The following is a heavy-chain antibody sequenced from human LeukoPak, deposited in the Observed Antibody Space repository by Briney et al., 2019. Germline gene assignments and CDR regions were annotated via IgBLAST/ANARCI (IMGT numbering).Heavy chain of an antibody. CDR1: GGTFSSYA. CDR3: ARATRYCGGDCYSDY. D-gene: IGHD2-21*02. V-gene: IGHV1-69*05. CDR2: IIPIFGTA. J-gene: IGHJ4*02. Sequence: GASVKVSCKASGGTFSSYAISWVRQAPGQGLEWMGGIIPIFGTANYAEKFQGKVTITTDQTTSTADMELSSLRSEDTAVYYCARATRYCGGDCYSDYWGQGTLVTVSS.